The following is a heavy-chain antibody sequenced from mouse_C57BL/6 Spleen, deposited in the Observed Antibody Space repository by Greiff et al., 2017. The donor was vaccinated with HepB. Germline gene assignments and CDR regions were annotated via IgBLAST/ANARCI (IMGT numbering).Heavy chain of an antibody. CDR3: ARDYYSNYPFAY. D-gene: IGHD2-5*01. CDR2: IYPGDGDT. V-gene: IGHV1-82*01. Sequence: QVQLQQSGPELVKPGASVKISCKASGYAFSSSWMNWVKQRPGKGLEWIGRIYPGDGDTNYNGKFKGKATLTADKSSSTAYMQLSSLTSEDSAVYFCARDYYSNYPFAYWGQGTLVTVSA. J-gene: IGHJ3*01. CDR1: GYAFSSSW.